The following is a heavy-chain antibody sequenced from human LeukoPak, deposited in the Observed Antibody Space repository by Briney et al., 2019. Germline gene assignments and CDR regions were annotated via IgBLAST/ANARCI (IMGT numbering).Heavy chain of an antibody. CDR3: ARGYGYCSSTSCGGGRYYYYAMDV. CDR1: GGSLTLYY. V-gene: IGHV4-4*07. Sequence: SETLSLTCTVSGGSLTLYYWSWIRQPAGKGLEWIGRIYTSGGTNYNPSLRSRVSMSVDTSKNQFSLKLSSVTAADTAVYYCARGYGYCSSTSCGGGRYYYYAMDVWGQGTTVTVSS. D-gene: IGHD2-2*03. CDR2: IYTSGGT. J-gene: IGHJ6*02.